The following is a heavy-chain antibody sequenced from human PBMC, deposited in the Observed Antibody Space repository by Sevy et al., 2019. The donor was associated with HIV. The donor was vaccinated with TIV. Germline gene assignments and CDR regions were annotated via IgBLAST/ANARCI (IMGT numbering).Heavy chain of an antibody. D-gene: IGHD1-1*01. CDR3: ATDRNDDRSCDY. CDR2: IWYDGSSK. V-gene: IGHV3-33*01. Sequence: GGSLRLSCAASGFTFNTYGMHWVRQAPGKGLEWVAMIWYDGSSKYYAESVRGRCTISRDNSKNMLYLQMNSLTAEDTAVYYRATDRNDDRSCDYWGQGTQVTVSS. J-gene: IGHJ4*02. CDR1: GFTFNTYG.